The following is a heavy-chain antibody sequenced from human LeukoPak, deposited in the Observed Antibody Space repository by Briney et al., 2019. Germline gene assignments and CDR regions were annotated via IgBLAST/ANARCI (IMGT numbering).Heavy chain of an antibody. J-gene: IGHJ5*02. CDR2: MYYRAST. CDR1: GGSISSGDYY. D-gene: IGHD3-22*01. CDR3: ARPYYYDSRIDP. Sequence: SETLSLTCTVSGGSISSGDYYWSWIRQPPGKGLEWIAYMYYRASTYYNPSLKSRVTMSADTSKAQLSLKLSSVTAADTAVYYCARPYYYDSRIDPWGQGILVTVSS. V-gene: IGHV4-30-4*01.